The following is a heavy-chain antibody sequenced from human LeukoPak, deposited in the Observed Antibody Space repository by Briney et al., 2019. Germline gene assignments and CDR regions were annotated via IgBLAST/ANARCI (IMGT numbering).Heavy chain of an antibody. V-gene: IGHV3-7*01. CDR1: GFSFSGYW. J-gene: IGHJ3*02. CDR2: VKSDGSEK. Sequence: GGSLRLSCAASGFSFSGYWMTWVRQAPGKGLEWVANVKSDGSEKYYVDSVKGRFTISRDNAKNSLYLQMNSLRVEDTAVYYCARRSQWLVQGAFDIWGQGTMVTVSS. CDR3: ARRSQWLVQGAFDI. D-gene: IGHD6-19*01.